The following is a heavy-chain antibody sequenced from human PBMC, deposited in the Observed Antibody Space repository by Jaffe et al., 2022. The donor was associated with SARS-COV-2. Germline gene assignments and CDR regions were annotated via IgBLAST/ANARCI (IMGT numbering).Heavy chain of an antibody. J-gene: IGHJ3*02. D-gene: IGHD1-26*01. V-gene: IGHV1-18*01. Sequence: QVQLVQSGAEVKKPGASVKVSCKASGYTFVNYGINWVRQAPGQGLEWMGWISPYNGNIKYAQNLQGRVTTTTDTSTSTAYMELRSLRSDDTAVYYCARGSGTYYPMTDDFDIWGQGTMVTVSS. CDR3: ARGSGTYYPMTDDFDI. CDR2: ISPYNGNI. CDR1: GYTFVNYG.